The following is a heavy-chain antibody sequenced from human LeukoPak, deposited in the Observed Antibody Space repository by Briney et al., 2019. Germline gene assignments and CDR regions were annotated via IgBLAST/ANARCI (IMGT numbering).Heavy chain of an antibody. CDR2: IIPILGIA. CDR3: ASEPGGDSSGYDDI. V-gene: IGHV1-69*04. Sequence: GASVKVSCKASGGTFSSYAISWVRQAPGQGLEWMGRIIPILGIANYAQKFQGRVTITADKSTSTAYMELSSLRSEDTAVYYCASEPGGDSSGYDDIWGQGTMVTVSS. CDR1: GGTFSSYA. D-gene: IGHD3-22*01. J-gene: IGHJ3*02.